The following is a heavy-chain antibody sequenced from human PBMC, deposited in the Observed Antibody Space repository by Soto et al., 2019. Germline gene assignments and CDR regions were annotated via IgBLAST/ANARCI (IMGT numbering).Heavy chain of an antibody. CDR1: GGSISSYY. CDR3: AREIIVPAAIYFDY. D-gene: IGHD2-2*01. Sequence: SETLSLTCTVSGGSISSYYWSWIRQPPGKGLEWIGYIYYSGSTNYNPSLKSRVTISVDTSKNQFSLKLSSVTAADTAVYYCAREIIVPAAIYFDYWGQGTLVTVSS. V-gene: IGHV4-59*01. CDR2: IYYSGST. J-gene: IGHJ4*02.